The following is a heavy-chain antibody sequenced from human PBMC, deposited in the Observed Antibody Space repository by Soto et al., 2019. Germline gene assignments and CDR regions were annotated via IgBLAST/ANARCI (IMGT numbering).Heavy chain of an antibody. CDR1: GFTFSSYS. Sequence: LRLSCAASGFTFSSYSMSWVRQAPGKGLEWVSAISGSGGSTYYADSVKGRFTISKDNSKNTLYLQMNSLRAEDTAVYYCAITITRRGWFDPWGQGTLVTVSS. V-gene: IGHV3-23*01. CDR3: AITITRRGWFDP. J-gene: IGHJ5*02. CDR2: ISGSGGST. D-gene: IGHD3-16*01.